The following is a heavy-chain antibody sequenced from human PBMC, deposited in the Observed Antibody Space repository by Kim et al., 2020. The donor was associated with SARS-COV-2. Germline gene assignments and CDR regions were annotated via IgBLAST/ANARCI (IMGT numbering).Heavy chain of an antibody. D-gene: IGHD2-21*02. CDR2: ISSSSSYI. V-gene: IGHV3-21*04. Sequence: GGSLRLSCAASGFTFSSYSMNWVRQAPGKGLEWVSSISSSSSYIYYADSVKGRFTISRDNAKNSLYLQMNSLRAEDTAVYYCARDSGDCGGDCYLFHYWGQGTLVTVSS. J-gene: IGHJ4*02. CDR3: ARDSGDCGGDCYLFHY. CDR1: GFTFSSYS.